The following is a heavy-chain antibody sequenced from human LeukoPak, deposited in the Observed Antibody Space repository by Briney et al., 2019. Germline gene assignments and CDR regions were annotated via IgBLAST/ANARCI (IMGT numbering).Heavy chain of an antibody. V-gene: IGHV4-59*01. CDR2: TYYRGST. CDR3: ARAGPYSNFDY. J-gene: IGHJ4*02. D-gene: IGHD4-11*01. Sequence: SETLSLTCTVSGGSISSYYWSWIRQPPGKGLEWIGYTYYRGSTNYNPSLKSRVTISVDTSKKRFSLKLSSVTAADTAVYYCARAGPYSNFDYWGQGTLVTVSS. CDR1: GGSISSYY.